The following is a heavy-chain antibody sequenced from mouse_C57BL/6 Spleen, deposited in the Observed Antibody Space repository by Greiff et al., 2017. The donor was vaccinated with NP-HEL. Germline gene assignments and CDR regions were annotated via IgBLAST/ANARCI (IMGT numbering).Heavy chain of an antibody. V-gene: IGHV1-82*01. Sequence: VQLQQSGPELVKPGASVKISCKASGYAFSSSWMNWVKQRPGKGLEWIGRIYPGDGDTNYNGKFKGKATLTADNSSSTAYMQLSSLTAGDSAVYGWGSGAQARGAWFAYWGQGTLVTVSA. CDR2: IYPGDGDT. D-gene: IGHD3-2*02. CDR1: GYAFSSSW. CDR3: GSGAQARGAWFAY. J-gene: IGHJ3*01.